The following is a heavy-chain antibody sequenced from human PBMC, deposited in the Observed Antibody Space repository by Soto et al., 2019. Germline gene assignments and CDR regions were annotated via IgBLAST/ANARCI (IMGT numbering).Heavy chain of an antibody. D-gene: IGHD4-4*01. V-gene: IGHV3-33*01. CDR3: ARASSKGTTDWYYFDY. CDR1: GFTFGSYA. Sequence: GGSLRLSCAASGFTFGSYAMHWVRQAPGKGLEWVTVIWYDGSNKYYTDSVKGRFTISRDNSKNTLYLQMNSLRAEDTAVYYCARASSKGTTDWYYFDYWGQGTLVTVSS. J-gene: IGHJ4*02. CDR2: IWYDGSNK.